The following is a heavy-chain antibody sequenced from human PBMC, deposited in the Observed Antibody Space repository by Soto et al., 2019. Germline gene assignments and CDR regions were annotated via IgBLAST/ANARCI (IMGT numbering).Heavy chain of an antibody. CDR1: GFTFSSYA. CDR2: IWHDGSNQ. V-gene: IGHV3-33*01. Sequence: QVQLVESGGGVVQPGRSLRLSCAASGFTFSSYAMQWVRQAPGKGLEWVAVIWHDGSNQYYADSVKGRFTISRDNSNNTLYLQLNSLRAEDTAVDYCARERGQIDYWGQGTLVTVSS. J-gene: IGHJ4*02. CDR3: ARERGQIDY.